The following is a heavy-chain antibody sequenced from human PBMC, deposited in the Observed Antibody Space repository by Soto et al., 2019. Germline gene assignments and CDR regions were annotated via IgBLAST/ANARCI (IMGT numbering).Heavy chain of an antibody. V-gene: IGHV3-30*18. D-gene: IGHD5-12*01. CDR2: TSHDGTNK. Sequence: QVQLVESGGGVVQPGRSLRLSCATSGFTFSRYGIHWVRQAPGKGLEWVAVTSHDGTNKYYTDSVKGRFIISRDNSKNPLYLDMNSLRAEDTAVYYCAKEKVATIRPTRIYYYYGLDVWGQGTTVSVSS. J-gene: IGHJ6*02. CDR3: AKEKVATIRPTRIYYYYGLDV. CDR1: GFTFSRYG.